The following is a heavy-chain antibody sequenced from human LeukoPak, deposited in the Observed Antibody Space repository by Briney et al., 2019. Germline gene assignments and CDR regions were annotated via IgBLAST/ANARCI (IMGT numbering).Heavy chain of an antibody. J-gene: IGHJ4*02. Sequence: SETLSLTCIVSGGSISSSSHNWGWIRQPPGKGLEWIGSIYYSGTTYYNPSLNSRLTISVDTSKNQFSLKLSSVTAVDTAVYYCARHDRIIASPLVWGQGILVTVSS. CDR3: ARHDRIIASPLV. V-gene: IGHV4-39*01. CDR1: GGSISSSSHN. CDR2: IYYSGTT. D-gene: IGHD6-13*01.